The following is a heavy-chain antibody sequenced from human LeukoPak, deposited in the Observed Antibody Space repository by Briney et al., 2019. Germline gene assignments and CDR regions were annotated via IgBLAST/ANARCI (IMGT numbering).Heavy chain of an antibody. J-gene: IGHJ6*03. D-gene: IGHD3-10*01. V-gene: IGHV4-34*01. CDR3: ARLGSVGYYNYQYMDI. CDR1: GGSFSGYY. CDR2: INDIGNT. Sequence: SETLSLTCAVYGGSFSGYYWSWIRQPPGKGLERIGEINDIGNTNYDPSLRSRVTISVDTSKNQFSLSLTSATAADTAVYFCARLGSVGYYNYQYMDIWGNGTTVTVCS.